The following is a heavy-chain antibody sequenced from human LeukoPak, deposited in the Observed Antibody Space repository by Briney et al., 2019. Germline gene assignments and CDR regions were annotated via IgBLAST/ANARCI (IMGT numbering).Heavy chain of an antibody. CDR1: GFTFSDYY. D-gene: IGHD2-15*01. J-gene: IGHJ4*02. Sequence: GSLRLSCAASGFTFSDYYMSWVRQAPGKGLEWVSAISGSGGSTYYADSVKGRFTISRDNSKNTLYLQMNSLRAEDTAVYYCAKVEGSNFDYWGQGTLVTVSS. V-gene: IGHV3-23*01. CDR2: ISGSGGST. CDR3: AKVEGSNFDY.